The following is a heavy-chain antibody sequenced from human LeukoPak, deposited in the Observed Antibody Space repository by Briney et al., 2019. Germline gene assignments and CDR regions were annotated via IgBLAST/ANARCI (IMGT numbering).Heavy chain of an antibody. J-gene: IGHJ4*02. V-gene: IGHV1-18*04. CDR2: ISAYNGNT. CDR1: GYTFTSYG. D-gene: IGHD3-10*01. Sequence: XSVKVSCKASGYTFTSYGISWVRQAPGQGLEWMGWISAYNGNTNYAQKLQGRVTMTTDTSTSTAYMELRSLRSDDTAVYYCARDRGTMVRGVMSDWGQGTLVTVSS. CDR3: ARDRGTMVRGVMSD.